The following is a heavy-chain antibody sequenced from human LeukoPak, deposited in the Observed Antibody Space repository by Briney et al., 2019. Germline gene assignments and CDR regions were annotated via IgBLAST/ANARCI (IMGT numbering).Heavy chain of an antibody. D-gene: IGHD2-15*01. CDR2: IRYDGSNK. Sequence: GGSLRLSCAASGFTFSSYGMHWVRQAPGKGLEWVAFIRYDGSNKYYADSVKGRFTISRDNSKNTLYLQMNSLRAEDTAVYYCARAVAAKADYWGQGTLVTVSS. CDR3: ARAVAAKADY. CDR1: GFTFSSYG. J-gene: IGHJ4*02. V-gene: IGHV3-30*02.